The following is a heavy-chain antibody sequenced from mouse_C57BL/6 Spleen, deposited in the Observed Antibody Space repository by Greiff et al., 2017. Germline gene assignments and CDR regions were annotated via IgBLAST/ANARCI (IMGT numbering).Heavy chain of an antibody. CDR1: GFTFSDYG. D-gene: IGHD1-3*01. CDR2: ISNLAYSI. CDR3: ARVILSGYFDD. V-gene: IGHV5-15*01. J-gene: IGHJ2*01. Sequence: EVKLMESGGGLVQPGGSLKLSCAASGFTFSDYGMAWVRQAPRKGPEWVAFISNLAYSIYYADTVTGRFTISRENAKNTLYLEMSSLRSEDTAMYYCARVILSGYFDDWGKGTTLTVAS.